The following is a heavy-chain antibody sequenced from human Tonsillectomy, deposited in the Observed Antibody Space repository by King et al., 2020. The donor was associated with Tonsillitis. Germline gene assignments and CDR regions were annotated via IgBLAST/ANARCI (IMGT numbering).Heavy chain of an antibody. CDR1: GGSISSGDYY. CDR3: ASLSITMVRGVTDY. CDR2: IYYSGST. J-gene: IGHJ4*02. V-gene: IGHV4-30-4*01. D-gene: IGHD3-10*01. Sequence: VQLQESGPGLVKPSQTLSLTCNVSGGSISSGDYYWTWIRQPPGKGLEWIGYIYYSGSTYYNPSLRSRVNISVDTSKNQFSLKLSSVTAADTAVYYCASLSITMVRGVTDYWGQGTLVTVSS.